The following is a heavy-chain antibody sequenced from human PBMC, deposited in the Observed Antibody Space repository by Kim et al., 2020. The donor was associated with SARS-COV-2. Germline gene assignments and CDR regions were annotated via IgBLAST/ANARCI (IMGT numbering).Heavy chain of an antibody. CDR2: IIPIFGTA. J-gene: IGHJ6*02. Sequence: SVKVSCKASGGTFSSYAISWVRQAPGQGLEWMGGIIPIFGTANYAQKFRGRVTITADESTSTAYMELSSLRSEDTAVYYCAAVVITPRTYYYYYGMDVWGQGTTVTVSS. D-gene: IGHD3-3*01. V-gene: IGHV1-69*13. CDR3: AAVVITPRTYYYYYGMDV. CDR1: GGTFSSYA.